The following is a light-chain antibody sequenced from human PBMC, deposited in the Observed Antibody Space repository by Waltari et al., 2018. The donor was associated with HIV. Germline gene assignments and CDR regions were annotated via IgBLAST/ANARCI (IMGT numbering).Light chain of an antibody. CDR3: QSADSSGTYAV. CDR1: IFPTQY. J-gene: IGLJ7*01. CDR2: KDS. Sequence: SYELTQPPSLSVSPGQRARLTCSGDIFPTQYASWYQQTPGQAPVVVIYKDSERPSGIPDRFSGSSSGTTVTVTISGVQAEDEADYYCQSADSSGTYAVFGGGTQLTVL. V-gene: IGLV3-25*03.